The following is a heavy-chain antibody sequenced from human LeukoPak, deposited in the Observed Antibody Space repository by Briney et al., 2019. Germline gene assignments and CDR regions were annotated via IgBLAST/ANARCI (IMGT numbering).Heavy chain of an antibody. D-gene: IGHD2-2*01. Sequence: KPSETLSLTCAVSGCSISSGYCWGWIRQPPGKGLEWIGSIYHSGSTYYNPSLKSRVTISVDTSKNQFSLKLSSVTAADTAVYYCARDHCSSTSCLNWFDPWGQGTLVTVSS. CDR2: IYHSGST. CDR3: ARDHCSSTSCLNWFDP. CDR1: GCSISSGYC. J-gene: IGHJ5*02. V-gene: IGHV4-38-2*02.